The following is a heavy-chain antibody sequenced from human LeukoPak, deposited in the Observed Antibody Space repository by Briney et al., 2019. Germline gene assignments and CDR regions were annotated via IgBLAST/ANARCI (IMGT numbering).Heavy chain of an antibody. Sequence: SQTLSLTCTVSDGSISSGGYYWSWIRQHPGKGLEWIGCIYCSGSTYYNPSLKSRVTISVDTSKNQFSLKLSSVTAADTAVYYCARVFRNHNDYWGQGTLVTVSS. CDR1: DGSISSGGYY. D-gene: IGHD1-14*01. CDR3: ARVFRNHNDY. J-gene: IGHJ4*02. CDR2: IYCSGST. V-gene: IGHV4-31*03.